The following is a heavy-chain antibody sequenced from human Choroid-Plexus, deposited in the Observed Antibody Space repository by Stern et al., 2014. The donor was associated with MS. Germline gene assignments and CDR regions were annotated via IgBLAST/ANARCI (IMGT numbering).Heavy chain of an antibody. CDR3: AKDRQYLTYFFDH. J-gene: IGHJ5*02. CDR1: GFTFGSCA. D-gene: IGHD2/OR15-2a*01. Sequence: VQLVESGGGVVQPGRPLRLSCVASGFTFGSCAMHWVRQAPGKGLEWVAGVSYDGSNKYYADSVKGRFPISRDNSQNTLYMQMSSLRPEYTAVYYCAKDRQYLTYFFDHLGQGSLVTVSP. V-gene: IGHV3-30*18. CDR2: VSYDGSNK.